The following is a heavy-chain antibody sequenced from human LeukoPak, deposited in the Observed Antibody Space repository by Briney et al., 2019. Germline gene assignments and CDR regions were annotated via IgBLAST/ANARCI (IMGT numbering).Heavy chain of an antibody. CDR2: IYYSGST. CDR1: GGSISSGGYY. V-gene: IGHV4-31*03. J-gene: IGHJ5*02. CDR3: ARDSSPYYGSGTWFDP. D-gene: IGHD3-10*01. Sequence: SQTLSLTCTVSGGSISSGGYYWSWIRQHPGKGLEGIGYIYYSGSTYYNPSLKSRVTISVDTSKNQFSLKLSSVTAADTAVYYCARDSSPYYGSGTWFDPWGQGTLVTVSS.